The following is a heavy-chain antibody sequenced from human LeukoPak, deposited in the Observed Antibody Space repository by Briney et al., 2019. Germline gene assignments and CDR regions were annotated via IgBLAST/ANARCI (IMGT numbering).Heavy chain of an antibody. CDR1: GFTFSDYY. D-gene: IGHD2-2*01. CDR3: ARGTWADY. Sequence: GGSLRLSCAASGFTFSDYYMAWVRQAPGKGLEWVSHISSRGSPVFYADSVNGRFTISRDNSNNSLYLQMDILTAEDTAVYFCARGTWADYWGQGTLVTVSS. CDR2: ISSRGSPV. J-gene: IGHJ4*02. V-gene: IGHV3-11*04.